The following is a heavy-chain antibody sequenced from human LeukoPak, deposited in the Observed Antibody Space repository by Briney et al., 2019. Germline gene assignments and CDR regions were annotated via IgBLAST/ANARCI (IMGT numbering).Heavy chain of an antibody. CDR1: GFSVSTYS. CDR3: AKDRGQNLSDFLTGPAYYFDY. D-gene: IGHD3/OR15-3a*01. Sequence: GGSLRLSCSGSGFSVSTYSMTWVRQAPGKGLEWVSTISGTAGSTYYADSVKGRFTISRDNSKNTLFLQMNSLRAEDTAVYFCAKDRGQNLSDFLTGPAYYFDYWGQGTLVTVSS. J-gene: IGHJ4*02. CDR2: ISGTAGST. V-gene: IGHV3-23*01.